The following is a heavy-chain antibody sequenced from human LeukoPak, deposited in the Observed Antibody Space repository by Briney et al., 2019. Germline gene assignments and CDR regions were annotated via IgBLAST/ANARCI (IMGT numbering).Heavy chain of an antibody. V-gene: IGHV3-73*01. D-gene: IGHD3-3*01. J-gene: IGHJ4*02. Sequence: GGSLRLSCAASGFTFSGSAMHWVRQTSGKGLEWVGRIRSKANSYATAYAASVKGRFTISRDDSKNTAYLQMNSLKTEDTAVYYCTYAFWSGYYTRNFDYWGQGTLVTVSS. CDR1: GFTFSGSA. CDR3: TYAFWSGYYTRNFDY. CDR2: IRSKANSYAT.